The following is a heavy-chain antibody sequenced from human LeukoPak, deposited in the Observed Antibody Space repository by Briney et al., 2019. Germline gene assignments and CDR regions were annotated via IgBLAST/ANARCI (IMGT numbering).Heavy chain of an antibody. V-gene: IGHV1-46*03. CDR2: INPSGGST. D-gene: IGHD3-3*01. J-gene: IGHJ5*02. CDR1: GYTFTSYY. CDR3: ARGITIFGVVIMFRDWFDP. Sequence: ASVKVSCKASGYTFTSYYMHWVRQAPGQGLEWMGIINPSGGSTSYAQKFQGRVTMTRDTSTGTVYMELSSLRSEDTAVYYCARGITIFGVVIMFRDWFDPWGQGTLVTVSS.